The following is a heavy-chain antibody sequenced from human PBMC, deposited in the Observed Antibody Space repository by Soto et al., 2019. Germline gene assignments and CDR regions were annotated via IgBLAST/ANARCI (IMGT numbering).Heavy chain of an antibody. V-gene: IGHV5-51*01. CDR2: IYPGDSDT. Sequence: LGESLKISCKGSGYSFTSYWIGWVRQMPGKGLEWMGIIYPGDSDTRYSPSFQGQVTISADKSISTAYLQWSSLKASDTAMYYCARGAMVRGVFYFGMDVSGQGTTVTVSS. J-gene: IGHJ6*02. CDR3: ARGAMVRGVFYFGMDV. CDR1: GYSFTSYW. D-gene: IGHD3-10*01.